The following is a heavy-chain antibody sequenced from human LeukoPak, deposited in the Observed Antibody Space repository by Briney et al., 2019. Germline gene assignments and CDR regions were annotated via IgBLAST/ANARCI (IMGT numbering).Heavy chain of an antibody. V-gene: IGHV1-18*01. CDR3: ARDSELPDFWSGYYRSHNWFNP. CDR2: ISAYNGNT. J-gene: IGHJ5*02. Sequence: GASVTVSCKASGYTFTIYGISWVRQAPGQGGEWMGWISAYNGNTNYTQKLQGRVTMTTDTSTSTAYMELRSLRSDDTAVYYCARDSELPDFWSGYYRSHNWFNPWGQGTLVTVSS. CDR1: GYTFTIYG. D-gene: IGHD3-3*01.